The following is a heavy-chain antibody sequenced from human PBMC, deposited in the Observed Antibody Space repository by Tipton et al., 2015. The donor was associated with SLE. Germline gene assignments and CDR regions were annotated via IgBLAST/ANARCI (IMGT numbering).Heavy chain of an antibody. CDR2: INTDGSTI. CDR1: GFTFSNYW. Sequence: SLRLSCAASGFTFSNYWMHWVRQAPGKGLVWVSRINTDGSTITYADSVKGRFTISRDNTKTTLYLQMNSLRAEDTAVYYCARATLGATSGFDYWGQGALVTVSS. J-gene: IGHJ4*02. D-gene: IGHD1-26*01. CDR3: ARATLGATSGFDY. V-gene: IGHV3-74*01.